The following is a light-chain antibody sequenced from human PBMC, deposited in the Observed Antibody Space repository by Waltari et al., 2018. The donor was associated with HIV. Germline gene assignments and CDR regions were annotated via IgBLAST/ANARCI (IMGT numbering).Light chain of an antibody. V-gene: IGLV2-8*01. J-gene: IGLJ3*02. Sequence: QSALTQPPSASGSPGQSVTISCTGPSRDVGGYNYVSWYQQHPGKAPKLMIYEVSKRPSGVPDRFSGSKSGNTASLTVSGLQAEDEADYYCSSSRVFGGGTKLTVL. CDR3: SSSRV. CDR2: EVS. CDR1: SRDVGGYNY.